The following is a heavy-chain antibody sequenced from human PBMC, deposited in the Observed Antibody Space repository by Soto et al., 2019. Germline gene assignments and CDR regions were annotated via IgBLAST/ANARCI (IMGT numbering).Heavy chain of an antibody. V-gene: IGHV3-48*01. CDR2: ISSSSSTI. D-gene: IGHD3-10*01. CDR3: ARDLALSRSRQITMVRGNDY. CDR1: GFTVSSNY. J-gene: IGHJ4*02. Sequence: GGSLRLSCAASGFTVSSNYMSWVRQAPGKGLEWVSYISSSSSTIYYADSVKGRFTISRDNAKNSLYLQMNSLRAEDTAVYYCARDLALSRSRQITMVRGNDYWGQGTLVTVSS.